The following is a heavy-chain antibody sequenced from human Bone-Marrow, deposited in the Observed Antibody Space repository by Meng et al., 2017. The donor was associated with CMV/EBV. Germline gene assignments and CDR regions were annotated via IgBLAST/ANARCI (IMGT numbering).Heavy chain of an antibody. CDR1: EFVFSDSA. CDR3: TPHRD. Sequence: GESLKISCAAPEFVFSDSAIHWVRQAPGKGLEWVGSIRAKTNNYATVYAASVRGRFTVSRDDSKSTAYLQMNSLKIEDTAMYYCTPHRDWGQGMLVTVSS. J-gene: IGHJ4*02. V-gene: IGHV3-73*01. CDR2: IRAKTNNYAT.